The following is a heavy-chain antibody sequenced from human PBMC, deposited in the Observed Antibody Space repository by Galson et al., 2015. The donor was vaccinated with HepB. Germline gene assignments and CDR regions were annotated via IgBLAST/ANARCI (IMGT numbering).Heavy chain of an antibody. Sequence: ETLSLTCAVYGGSFSGYYWSWIRQPPGKGLEWIGEINHSGSTNYNPSLKSRVTISVDTSKNQFSLKLSSVTAADTAVYYCARGRIVVVVAATTNWFDPWGQGTLVTVSS. CDR1: GGSFSGYY. CDR3: ARGRIVVVVAATTNWFDP. V-gene: IGHV4-34*01. D-gene: IGHD2-15*01. CDR2: INHSGST. J-gene: IGHJ5*02.